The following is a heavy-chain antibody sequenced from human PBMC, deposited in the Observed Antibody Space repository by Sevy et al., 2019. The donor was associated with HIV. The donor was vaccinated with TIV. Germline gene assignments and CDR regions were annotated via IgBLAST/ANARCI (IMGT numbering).Heavy chain of an antibody. CDR1: GYTFTSFG. CDR3: ARRGAFDFDTSGFLSP. D-gene: IGHD3-22*01. Sequence: ASVKVSCKASGYTFTSFGISWVWQAPGQGLEWVGWISVYNGKINYAQNFQGRVTMTTDTSTRTAYMELKSLRSDDTAVYYCARRGAFDFDTSGFLSPWGQGTLVTVSS. V-gene: IGHV1-18*01. CDR2: ISVYNGKI. J-gene: IGHJ5*02.